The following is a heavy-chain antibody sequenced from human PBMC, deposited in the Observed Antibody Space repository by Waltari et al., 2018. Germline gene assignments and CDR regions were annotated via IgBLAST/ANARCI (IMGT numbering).Heavy chain of an antibody. D-gene: IGHD6-6*01. CDR2: INPNSGGT. J-gene: IGHJ4*02. CDR3: ARDISSSSDY. CDR1: GYTLTGYY. Sequence: QVQLVQSGAEVKKPGASVKVSCKASGYTLTGYYLHWVRQAPGQGREWMGRINPNSGGTNYAQKVQGRVTMTRDTSISTAYRELSRLRSDDTAVYYCARDISSSSDYWGQGTLVTVSS. V-gene: IGHV1-2*06.